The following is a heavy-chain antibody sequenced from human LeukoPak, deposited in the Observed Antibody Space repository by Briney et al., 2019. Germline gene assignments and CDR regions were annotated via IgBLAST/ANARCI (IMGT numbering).Heavy chain of an antibody. Sequence: PSETLSLTCTVSGDSISSRSYYWGWIRQPPGKGLEWIGSIYYSGSTYYNPSLKSRVTISVDTSKNQFSLKLSSVTAADTAVYYCARRDGYNSYYFDYWGQGTLVTVSS. V-gene: IGHV4-39*01. CDR3: ARRDGYNSYYFDY. J-gene: IGHJ4*02. CDR1: GDSISSRSYY. CDR2: IYYSGST. D-gene: IGHD5-24*01.